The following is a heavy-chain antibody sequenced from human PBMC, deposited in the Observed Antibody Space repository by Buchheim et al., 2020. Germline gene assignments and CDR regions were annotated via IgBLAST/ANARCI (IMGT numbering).Heavy chain of an antibody. CDR2: IQIGDSNA. V-gene: IGHV5-51*01. CDR3: ARQNLNAYDY. Sequence: EVQLVQSEAEVKKPGESLKISCKVSEHSSNWIAWVRQMPGKGLEWMGIIQIGDSNARYSPSFQGQVTISVDKSIRTAYLQRSSLKASDTAMYYCARQNLNAYDYWGQGTL. CDR1: EHSSNW. J-gene: IGHJ4*02. D-gene: IGHD2-2*01.